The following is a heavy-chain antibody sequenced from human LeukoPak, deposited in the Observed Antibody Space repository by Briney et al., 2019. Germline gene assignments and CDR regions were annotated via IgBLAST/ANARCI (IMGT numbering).Heavy chain of an antibody. CDR1: GFTFSSSA. Sequence: GGSLRLSCIASGFTFSSSAMSWVRQAPGKGLEWVSDINGSGGRTYYADSVKGRFTISRDNAKNSLYLQMNSLRAEDTAVYYCARVKRFLEWLDPAFYYYYYMDVWGKGTTVTVSS. CDR3: ARVKRFLEWLDPAFYYYYYMDV. J-gene: IGHJ6*03. CDR2: INGSGGRT. V-gene: IGHV3-23*01. D-gene: IGHD3-3*01.